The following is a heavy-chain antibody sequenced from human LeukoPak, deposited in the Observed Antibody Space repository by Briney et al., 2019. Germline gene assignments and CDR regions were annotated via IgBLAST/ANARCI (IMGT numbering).Heavy chain of an antibody. CDR3: ARESSSSRYFMDV. CDR1: GGSTSTSTSY. V-gene: IGHV4-39*07. J-gene: IGHJ6*03. CDR2: IHYSGST. D-gene: IGHD6-6*01. Sequence: SETLSLTCSVSGGSTSTSTSYWGWVRQPPGKGLVWIGSIHYSGSTYKNPSLKSRVTISMDTSRSQFSLKVTSLTAADSAVYFCARESSSSRYFMDVWGRRTMVTVSS.